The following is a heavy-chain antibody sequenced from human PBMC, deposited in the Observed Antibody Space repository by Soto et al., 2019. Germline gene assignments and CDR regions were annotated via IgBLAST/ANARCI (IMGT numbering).Heavy chain of an antibody. V-gene: IGHV4-59*08. CDR3: ASSIAAPDAFDI. D-gene: IGHD6-6*01. CDR2: IYYSGST. Sequence: SETLSLTCTVSGGSISSYYWSWIRQPPGKGLEWIGYIYYSGSTNYNPSLKSRVTISVDTSKNQFSLKLSSVTAADTAVYYCASSIAAPDAFDIWGQGTMVTVSS. CDR1: GGSISSYY. J-gene: IGHJ3*02.